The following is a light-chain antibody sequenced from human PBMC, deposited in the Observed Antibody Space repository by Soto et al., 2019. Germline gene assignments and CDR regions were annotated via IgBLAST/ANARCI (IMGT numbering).Light chain of an antibody. CDR2: AAS. CDR1: QDIRSG. CDR3: LEDYIYPLT. V-gene: IGKV1-6*01. Sequence: AIPMTQSPASLSASVGDRVTITCRASQDIRSGLGWYQQKPGKAPKLLIYAASTLQSGVPARFSGSGSGTDFTLTISSLQPEDFATYYCLEDYIYPLTFGGGTKVEIK. J-gene: IGKJ4*01.